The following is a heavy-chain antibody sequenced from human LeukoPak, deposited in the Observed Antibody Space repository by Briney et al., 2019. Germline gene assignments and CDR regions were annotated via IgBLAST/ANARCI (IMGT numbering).Heavy chain of an antibody. D-gene: IGHD5-24*01. CDR2: IYYSGST. CDR3: ARGRDGYNAD. J-gene: IGHJ4*02. Sequence: SETLSLTCTVSGGSISSYYWSWIRQPPGKGLEWIGYIYYSGSTNYNPSLKSRVTISVDTSKNHFSLKVSSVTAADTAVYYCARGRDGYNADWGQGTLVTVSS. V-gene: IGHV4-59*08. CDR1: GGSISSYY.